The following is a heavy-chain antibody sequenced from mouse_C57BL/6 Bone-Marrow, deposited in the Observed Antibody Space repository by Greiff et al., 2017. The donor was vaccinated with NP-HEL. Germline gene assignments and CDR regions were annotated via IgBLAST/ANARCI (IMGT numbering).Heavy chain of an antibody. CDR1: GYSFTGYY. CDR3: ARGGIYYDYEDYYAMDY. CDR2: INPSTGGT. D-gene: IGHD2-4*01. V-gene: IGHV1-42*01. J-gene: IGHJ4*01. Sequence: EVQLVESGPELVKPGASVKISCKASGYSFTGYYMNWVKQSPEKSLEWIGEINPSTGGTTYNQKFKAKATLTVDKSSSTAYMQLKSLTSEDSAVYYCARGGIYYDYEDYYAMDYWGQGTSVTVSS.